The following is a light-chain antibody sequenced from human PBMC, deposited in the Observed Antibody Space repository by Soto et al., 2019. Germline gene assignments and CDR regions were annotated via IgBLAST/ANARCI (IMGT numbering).Light chain of an antibody. V-gene: IGKV1-9*01. J-gene: IGKJ1*01. CDR2: AAS. Sequence: IQLTQSPSSLSASVGDRVTITCRASQGISSYLAWCQQKPGKAPKLLIYAASTLQSGVPSRFSGSGSGTDFTLTISSLQPEDFATYYCQQLNSYPQTFGQGTKVEIK. CDR3: QQLNSYPQT. CDR1: QGISSY.